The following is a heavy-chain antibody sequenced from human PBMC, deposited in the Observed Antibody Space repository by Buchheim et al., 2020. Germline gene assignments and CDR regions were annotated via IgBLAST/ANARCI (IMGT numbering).Heavy chain of an antibody. Sequence: QVQLVESGGGVVQPGRSLRLSCAASGFTFSSYAMHWVRQAPGKGLEWVAVISYDGSNKYYADYVKGRFTISRDNSKNTLYLQMNSLRAEDTAVYYCARPLNTAMVGSPLDYWGQGTL. V-gene: IGHV3-30*04. J-gene: IGHJ4*02. CDR1: GFTFSSYA. CDR3: ARPLNTAMVGSPLDY. CDR2: ISYDGSNK. D-gene: IGHD5-18*01.